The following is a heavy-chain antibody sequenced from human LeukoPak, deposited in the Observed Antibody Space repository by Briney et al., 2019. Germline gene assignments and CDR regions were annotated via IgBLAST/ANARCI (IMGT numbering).Heavy chain of an antibody. CDR1: GYTFTGCY. CDR2: INPNSGGT. CDR3: ARGSALSYYDSSGVDY. J-gene: IGHJ4*02. Sequence: ASVKVPCKASGYTFTGCYMHWVRQAPGQGLEWMGWINPNSGGTNYAQKFQGRVTMTRDTSTSTAYMELRSLRSDDTAVYYCARGSALSYYDSSGVDYWGQGTLVTVSS. D-gene: IGHD3-22*01. V-gene: IGHV1-2*02.